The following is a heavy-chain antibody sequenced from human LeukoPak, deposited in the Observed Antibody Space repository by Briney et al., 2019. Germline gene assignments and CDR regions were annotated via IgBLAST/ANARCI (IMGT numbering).Heavy chain of an antibody. CDR3: ARGGGILTGYPLGY. J-gene: IGHJ4*02. D-gene: IGHD3-9*01. Sequence: PSETLSLTCAVYGGSFSGYYWSWIRQPPGKGLEWIGEINHSGSTNYNPSLKSRVTISVDTSKNQFSLKLSSVTASDTAVYYCARGGGILTGYPLGYWGQGTLVTVSS. V-gene: IGHV4-34*01. CDR2: INHSGST. CDR1: GGSFSGYY.